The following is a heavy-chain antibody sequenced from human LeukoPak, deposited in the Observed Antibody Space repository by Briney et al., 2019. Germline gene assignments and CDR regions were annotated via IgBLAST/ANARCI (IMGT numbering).Heavy chain of an antibody. CDR2: INPSGGST. CDR3: ARYEQSLLWWKTDAFDI. V-gene: IGHV1-46*01. Sequence: GASVKVSCKASGYTFTRYYMHWVRQAPGQGLEWMGIINPSGGSTNYGQKFQGRVTMTRDTSTSTVYMELSSLRSEDTAVYYCARYEQSLLWWKTDAFDIWGQGTMVTVSS. D-gene: IGHD3-10*01. J-gene: IGHJ3*02. CDR1: GYTFTRYY.